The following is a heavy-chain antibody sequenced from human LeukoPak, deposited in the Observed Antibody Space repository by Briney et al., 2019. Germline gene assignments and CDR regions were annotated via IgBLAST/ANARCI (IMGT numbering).Heavy chain of an antibody. Sequence: ASVKLSCKASGYTFTSYYMHWVRQAPGQGLEWMGIINPSGGSTSYAQKFQGRVTMTRDTSTSTVYMELSSLRSEDTAVYFCARFIGYCSSLSCYPGKSWFDPWGQGSVVTVSS. CDR2: INPSGGST. D-gene: IGHD2-2*01. CDR3: ARFIGYCSSLSCYPGKSWFDP. CDR1: GYTFTSYY. J-gene: IGHJ5*02. V-gene: IGHV1-46*01.